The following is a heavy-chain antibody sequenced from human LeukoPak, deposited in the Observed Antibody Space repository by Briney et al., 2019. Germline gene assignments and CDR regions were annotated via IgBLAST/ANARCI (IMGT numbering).Heavy chain of an antibody. CDR3: ARGYCSGGSCHTHYYYGMDV. Sequence: GGSLRLSCAASGFTFSSYAMHWVRQAPGKGLEYVSAISSNGGSTYYANSVKGRFTISRDNSKNTLYLQRGSLRAEDMAVYYCARGYCSGGSCHTHYYYGMDVWGQGTTVTVSS. D-gene: IGHD2-15*01. J-gene: IGHJ6*02. CDR1: GFTFSSYA. V-gene: IGHV3-64*01. CDR2: ISSNGGST.